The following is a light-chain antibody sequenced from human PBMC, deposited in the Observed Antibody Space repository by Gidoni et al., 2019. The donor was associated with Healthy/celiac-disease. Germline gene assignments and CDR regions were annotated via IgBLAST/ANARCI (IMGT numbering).Light chain of an antibody. CDR2: AAS. V-gene: IGKV1-16*02. CDR3: QQYNSYPYT. J-gene: IGKJ2*01. CDR1: QGISNY. Sequence: DIQMTQSPSSLSASVGDRVTITCRASQGISNYLAWFQQKPGKAPKSLVYAASSLQSGVPSKFSGSGSGTDSTLTISSLQPEDFDCQQYNSYPYTFGQGTKLEIK.